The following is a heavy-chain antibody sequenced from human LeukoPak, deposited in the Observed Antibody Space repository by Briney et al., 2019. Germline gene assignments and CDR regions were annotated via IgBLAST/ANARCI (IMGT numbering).Heavy chain of an antibody. J-gene: IGHJ6*02. CDR2: IYYSGST. Sequence: PSETLSLTCTVSGGSISSYYWSWIRQPPGKGLEWIGYIYYSGSTNYNPSLKSRVTISVDTSKNQFSLKLSSVTAADTAVYYCARTYYYDSSAPEYYYYGMDVWGQGTTVTVSS. CDR3: ARTYYYDSSAPEYYYYGMDV. D-gene: IGHD3-22*01. V-gene: IGHV4-59*01. CDR1: GGSISSYY.